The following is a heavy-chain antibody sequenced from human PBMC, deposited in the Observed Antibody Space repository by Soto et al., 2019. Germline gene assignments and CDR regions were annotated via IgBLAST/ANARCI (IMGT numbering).Heavy chain of an antibody. CDR3: AKDPGITQTTMDLFDY. D-gene: IGHD3-10*01. V-gene: IGHV3-30*18. CDR1: GFTFSSYG. Sequence: GGSLRLSCAASGFTFSSYGMHWVRQAPGKGLEWVAVISYDGSNKYYADSVKGRFTISRDNSKNTLYLQMNSLRAEDTAVYYCAKDPGITQTTMDLFDYWGQGTLVTVSS. CDR2: ISYDGSNK. J-gene: IGHJ4*02.